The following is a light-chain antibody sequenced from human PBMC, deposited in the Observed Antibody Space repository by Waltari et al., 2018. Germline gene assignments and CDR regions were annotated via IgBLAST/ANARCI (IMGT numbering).Light chain of an antibody. CDR2: YNS. Sequence: SYVLNQPPSVSAAPGQTARLTCGGANVVINMGPWYQQQPGQAPVLVIYYNSDRPSGIPDRFSGSNSGNAATLTISRVESGDEADYFCQVWDNDNDHVVFGGGTKLTVL. J-gene: IGLJ2*01. CDR3: QVWDNDNDHVV. V-gene: IGLV3-21*04. CDR1: NVVINM.